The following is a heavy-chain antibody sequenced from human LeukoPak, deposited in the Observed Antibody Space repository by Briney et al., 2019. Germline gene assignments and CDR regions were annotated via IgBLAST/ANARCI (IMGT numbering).Heavy chain of an antibody. CDR1: GFTFSSYA. Sequence: GGSLRLSCAASGFTFSSYAMSWVRQAPGKGLEWVSAISSSGGSTYYADSVKGRFTISRDNSKNTLYLQMNSLRAEDTAVYYCAKDYSSTTSFAVFDYWGQGTLVTVSS. CDR2: ISSSGGST. D-gene: IGHD2-2*01. V-gene: IGHV3-23*01. CDR3: AKDYSSTTSFAVFDY. J-gene: IGHJ4*02.